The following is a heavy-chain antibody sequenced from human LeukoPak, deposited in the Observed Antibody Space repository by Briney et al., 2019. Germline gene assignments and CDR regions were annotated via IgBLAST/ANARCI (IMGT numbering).Heavy chain of an antibody. CDR2: IIPIFGTA. D-gene: IGHD2-2*01. J-gene: IGHJ3*02. CDR1: GGTSSSYA. Sequence: SVKVSCKASGGTSSSYAISWVQQAPGQGLEWMGGIIPIFGTANYAQKFQGRVTITADESTSTAYMELSSLRSEDTAVYYCARDTLLIVVPAAGAFDIWGQGTMVTVSS. CDR3: ARDTLLIVVPAAGAFDI. V-gene: IGHV1-69*13.